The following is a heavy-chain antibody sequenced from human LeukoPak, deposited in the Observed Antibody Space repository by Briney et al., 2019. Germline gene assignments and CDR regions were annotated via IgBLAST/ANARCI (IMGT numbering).Heavy chain of an antibody. CDR3: ARGRGSGYDSSGYFDY. D-gene: IGHD5-12*01. J-gene: IGHJ4*02. V-gene: IGHV3-7*04. CDR2: INQDGSKK. CDR1: GFTFTDYW. Sequence: GGSLRLSCTTSGFTFTDYWMTWVRQAPGKGLEWVANINQDGSKKFYVDSVKGRFTISRDNAKNALYLQMNSLRAEDTAVYYCARGRGSGYDSSGYFDYWGQGTLVTVSS.